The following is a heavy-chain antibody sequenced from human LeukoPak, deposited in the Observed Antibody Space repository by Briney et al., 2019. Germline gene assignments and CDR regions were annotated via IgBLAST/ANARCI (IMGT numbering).Heavy chain of an antibody. D-gene: IGHD2-21*02. V-gene: IGHV1-69*13. CDR2: IIPIFGTA. CDR3: ARGPYCGGDCYVIDY. J-gene: IGHJ4*02. CDR1: GFTFTSYD. Sequence: SVKVSCKASGFTFTSYDISWVRQAPGQGLEWMGGIIPIFGTANYAQKFQGRVTITADESTSTAYMELSSLRSEDTAVYYCARGPYCGGDCYVIDYWGQGTLVTVSS.